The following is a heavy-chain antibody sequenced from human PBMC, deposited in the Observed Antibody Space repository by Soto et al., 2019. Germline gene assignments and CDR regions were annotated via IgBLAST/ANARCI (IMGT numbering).Heavy chain of an antibody. J-gene: IGHJ6*03. CDR1: GFTSSRCA. CDR2: ISGSGVTT. D-gene: IGHD3-10*01. CDR3: AKYGGGHDYGSYYYYIDV. Sequence: GGYLRLSCAASGFTSSRCAMSWVRQAPGKGLEWVSGISGSGVTTYYADSVKGRFSISRDNSKNTLHLHMNSLRADDTAVYYCAKYGGGHDYGSYYYYIDVWGKGTPVTVSS. V-gene: IGHV3-23*01.